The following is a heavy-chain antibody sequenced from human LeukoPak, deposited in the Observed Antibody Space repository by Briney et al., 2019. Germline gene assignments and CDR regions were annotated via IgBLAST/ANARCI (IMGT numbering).Heavy chain of an antibody. Sequence: SGGSLRLSCAASGFTFSSYAMSWVRQAPGKGLELVSAISGSGGSTYYADSVKGRFTISRDNSKNTLYLQMNSLRAEDTAVYYCAKDVPYGSGSYYSGWSDAFDIWGQGTMVTVSP. CDR3: AKDVPYGSGSYYSGWSDAFDI. V-gene: IGHV3-23*01. CDR2: ISGSGGST. D-gene: IGHD3-10*01. CDR1: GFTFSSYA. J-gene: IGHJ3*02.